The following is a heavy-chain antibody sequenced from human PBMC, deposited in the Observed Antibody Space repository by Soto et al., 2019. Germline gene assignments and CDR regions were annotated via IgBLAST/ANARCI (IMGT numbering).Heavy chain of an antibody. V-gene: IGHV3-74*01. J-gene: IGHJ4*02. Sequence: GGALRLSCAASGFTFSSYWMHWVRQAPGKGLVWVSRINSDGSSTSYADSVKGRFTISRDNAKNTLYLQMNSLRAEDTAVYYCARERMYDFWSGYYNDYWGQGTLVTVSS. D-gene: IGHD3-3*01. CDR3: ARERMYDFWSGYYNDY. CDR2: INSDGSST. CDR1: GFTFSSYW.